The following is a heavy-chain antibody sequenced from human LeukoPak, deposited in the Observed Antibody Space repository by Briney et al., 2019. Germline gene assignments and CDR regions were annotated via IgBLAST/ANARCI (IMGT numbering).Heavy chain of an antibody. J-gene: IGHJ4*02. CDR3: AAQPSVVVAAPFDY. CDR2: IHTSGST. V-gene: IGHV4-61*02. D-gene: IGHD2-15*01. CDR1: GGSISSGSYY. Sequence: SQTLSLNCTVSGGSISSGSYYWSWIRQPAGKGLEWIGRIHTSGSTNYNPSLKSRVTISVNTSKNQSSLKLSSVTAADTAVYYCAAQPSVVVAAPFDYWGQGTLVTVSS.